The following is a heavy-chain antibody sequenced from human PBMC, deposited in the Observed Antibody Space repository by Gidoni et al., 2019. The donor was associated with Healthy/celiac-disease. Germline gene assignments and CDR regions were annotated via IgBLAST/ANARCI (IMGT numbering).Heavy chain of an antibody. J-gene: IGHJ4*02. CDR1: GFTFSSYS. V-gene: IGHV3-48*02. Sequence: DVQLVESGGGLVQPGWSLRLSCAASGFTFSSYSMNWVRQAPGKGLEWVSYVSSSSSTIYYEDSVKGLFTISRDNDKNSLYLQMNSLRDEDTAVYYWARDRVGFFDYWGQGTLVTVSS. CDR3: ARDRVGFFDY. D-gene: IGHD2-15*01. CDR2: VSSSSSTI.